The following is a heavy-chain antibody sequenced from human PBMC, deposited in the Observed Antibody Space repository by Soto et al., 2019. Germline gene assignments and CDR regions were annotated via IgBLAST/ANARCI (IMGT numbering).Heavy chain of an antibody. CDR3: ARLVVAGITYYFVS. V-gene: IGHV2-5*02. CDR1: GFLLSSSGVG. D-gene: IGHD6-19*01. Sequence: QITLKESGPSLLRPTQTLTLTCRYSGFLLSSSGVGVGWVRQPPGKALEWLTFIYWDDDKPNNLSLKTRLTITKDTSKKQVVLTMTNMDPADTATYYAARLVVAGITYYFVSWGQGTLVIVSS. CDR2: IYWDDDK. J-gene: IGHJ4*02.